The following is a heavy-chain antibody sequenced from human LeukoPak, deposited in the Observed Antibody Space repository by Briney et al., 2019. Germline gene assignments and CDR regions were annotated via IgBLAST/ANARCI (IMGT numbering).Heavy chain of an antibody. CDR1: GYTLTELS. D-gene: IGHD3-22*01. Sequence: ASVKVSCKVSGYTLTELSMHWVRQAPGKGLEWMGGFDPEDGETIYAQKFQGRVTMTEDTSTDTAYMELSSLRSEDTAVYYCATVLYYYDRPLVNWFDPWGQGTLVTVSS. V-gene: IGHV1-24*01. CDR2: FDPEDGET. CDR3: ATVLYYYDRPLVNWFDP. J-gene: IGHJ5*02.